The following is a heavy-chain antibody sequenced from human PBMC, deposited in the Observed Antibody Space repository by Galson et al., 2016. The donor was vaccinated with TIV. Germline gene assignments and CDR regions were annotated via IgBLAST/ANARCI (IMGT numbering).Heavy chain of an antibody. J-gene: IGHJ6*03. CDR2: MNPDSGSR. CDR3: ATGHSVGGNFYYYYMNV. Sequence: SVKVSCKASRYTFTSYDFHWVRQATGQGLEWMGWMNPDSGSRGYAQRFKGRLTMTRNISTSTVYMELNGLTYEDAAVYYWATGHSVGGNFYYYYMNVWGTGTTVTVSS. CDR1: RYTFTSYD. V-gene: IGHV1-8*01. D-gene: IGHD4-11*01.